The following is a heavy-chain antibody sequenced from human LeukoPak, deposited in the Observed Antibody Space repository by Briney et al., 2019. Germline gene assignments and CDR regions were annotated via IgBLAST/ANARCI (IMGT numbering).Heavy chain of an antibody. J-gene: IGHJ4*02. CDR2: IIPIFGTA. CDR3: ARDGWARDGYNHDFDY. V-gene: IGHV1-69*05. CDR1: GGTFISYA. Sequence: SVKVSCKASGGTFISYAISWVRQAPGQGLEWMGRIIPIFGTANYAQRFQGRVTITTDESTSTAYMELSSLRSEDTAVYYCARDGWARDGYNHDFDYWGQGTLVTVSS. D-gene: IGHD5-24*01.